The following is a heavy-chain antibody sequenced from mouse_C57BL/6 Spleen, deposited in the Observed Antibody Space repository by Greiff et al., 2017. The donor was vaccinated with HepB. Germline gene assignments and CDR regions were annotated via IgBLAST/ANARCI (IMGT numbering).Heavy chain of an antibody. CDR2: IYPGDGDT. J-gene: IGHJ2*01. CDR3: ARTNYGSSYFDY. Sequence: QVQLQQSGAELVKPGASVKISCKASGYAFSSYWMNWVKQRPGKGLEWIGQIYPGDGDTNYNGKFKGKATLTVDKSSSTAYMQLSSLTSEDSAVYFCARTNYGSSYFDYWGKGTTLTVSS. D-gene: IGHD1-1*01. V-gene: IGHV1-80*01. CDR1: GYAFSSYW.